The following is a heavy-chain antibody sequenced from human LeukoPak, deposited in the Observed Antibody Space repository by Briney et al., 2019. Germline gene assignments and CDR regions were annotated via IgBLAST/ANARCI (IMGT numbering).Heavy chain of an antibody. CDR3: ARVGSRGGPLCYNVRHYYGMDV. CDR2: INQSGST. Sequence: SETLSLTCAVYGGSFSDYYWSWIRQSPGKGLEWIGEINQSGSTTYNPSLESRVTISVDTSEKQFSLRLTSVTAADTAVYYCARVGSRGGPLCYNVRHYYGMDVWGQGTTVTVSS. CDR1: GGSFSDYY. D-gene: IGHD3-10*01. V-gene: IGHV4-34*01. J-gene: IGHJ6*02.